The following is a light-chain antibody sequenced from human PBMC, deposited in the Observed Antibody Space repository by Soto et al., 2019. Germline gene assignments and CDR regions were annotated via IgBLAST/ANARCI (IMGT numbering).Light chain of an antibody. CDR2: DAS. Sequence: MLTQSPGTLSLSPLERATLXCRASQSVSSYLAWYQQKPGQAPRLLIYDASNRATGIPARFSGSGSGTDFTLTISSLEPEDFAVYYCQQRSNWPPRVTFGQGTRLEIK. CDR3: QQRSNWPPRVT. V-gene: IGKV3-11*01. CDR1: QSVSSY. J-gene: IGKJ5*01.